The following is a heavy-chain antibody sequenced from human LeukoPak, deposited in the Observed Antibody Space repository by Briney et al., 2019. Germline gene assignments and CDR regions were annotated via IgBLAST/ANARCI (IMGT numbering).Heavy chain of an antibody. CDR3: ARVGWIITSGIDY. V-gene: IGHV4-39*07. CDR2: IYHIGST. CDR1: GGSISSTNYY. J-gene: IGHJ4*02. Sequence: PSDTLSLTCSVSGGSISSTNYYWGWIRQPPGKGLEWIGTIYHIGSTYYTPSLGSRVTISVDTSKNEFSLNLKSVTAADTAVYYCARVGWIITSGIDYWGQGALVTVSS. D-gene: IGHD3-10*01.